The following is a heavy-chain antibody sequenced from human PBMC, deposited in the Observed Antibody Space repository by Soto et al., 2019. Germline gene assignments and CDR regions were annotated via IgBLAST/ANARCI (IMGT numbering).Heavy chain of an antibody. J-gene: IGHJ4*02. CDR1: GGSISSYY. V-gene: IGHV4-59*01. D-gene: IGHD5-12*01. CDR2: IYYSGST. CDR3: ARITTDGYNPSDY. Sequence: SETLSLTCTVSGGSISSYYWSWIRQPPGKGLEWIGYIYYSGSTNNNPSLKSRVTISVDTSKNQFSLKLRSVTAADTAVYYCARITTDGYNPSDYWGQGTLDTVSS.